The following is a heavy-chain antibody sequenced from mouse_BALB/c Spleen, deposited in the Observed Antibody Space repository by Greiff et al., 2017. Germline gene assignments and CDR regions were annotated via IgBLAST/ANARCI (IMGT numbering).Heavy chain of an antibody. D-gene: IGHD1-2*01. V-gene: IGHV5-6-5*01. Sequence: DVQLVESGGGLVKPGGSLKLSCAASGFTFSSYAMSWVRQTPEKRLEWVASISSGGSTYYPDSVKGRFTISRDNARNILYLQMSSLRSEDTAMYYCAAHNSSWFAYWGQGTLVTVSA. CDR1: GFTFSSYA. CDR3: AAHNSSWFAY. J-gene: IGHJ3*01. CDR2: ISSGGST.